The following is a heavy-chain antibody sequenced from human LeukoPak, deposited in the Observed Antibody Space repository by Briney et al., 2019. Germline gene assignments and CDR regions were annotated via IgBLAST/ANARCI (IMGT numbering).Heavy chain of an antibody. CDR1: GFTFNNYW. CDR3: ARFDYGDYDDAFDI. V-gene: IGHV3-7*01. D-gene: IGHD4-17*01. Sequence: VGSLRLSCAAPGFTFNNYWMSWVRQAPGKGLEWVANIKQDGSEKYYADSVKGRFTISRDNAKNSLYLQMNSLSAEDTAVYYCARFDYGDYDDAFDIWGQGTMVTVSS. CDR2: IKQDGSEK. J-gene: IGHJ3*02.